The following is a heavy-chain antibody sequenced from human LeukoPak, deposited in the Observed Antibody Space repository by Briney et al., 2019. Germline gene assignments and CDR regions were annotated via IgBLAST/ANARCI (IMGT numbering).Heavy chain of an antibody. CDR1: GYTFTKSY. J-gene: IGHJ3*02. Sequence: ASVKVSCKASGYTFTKSYIHWVRQAPGQRLEWMGLINPGGDNTKYAQNFQGRVTMTSDTSARTVYMEPSSLSSEDTAIYYCARIRDGYNDAYDIWGQGTVVTVPS. V-gene: IGHV1-46*01. CDR2: INPGGDNT. CDR3: ARIRDGYNDAYDI. D-gene: IGHD5-24*01.